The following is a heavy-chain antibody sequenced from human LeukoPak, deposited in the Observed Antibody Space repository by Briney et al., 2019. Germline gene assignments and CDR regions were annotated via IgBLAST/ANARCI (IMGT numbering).Heavy chain of an antibody. D-gene: IGHD4-4*01. CDR3: ARGDYNNYFDY. CDR1: VYTFTSHS. V-gene: IGHV1-18*01. Sequence: ASVKVSCKPSVYTFTSHSITWVRQAPGQGLEWMGWISAYNGNTSYAQKFQGRVTMTTDTSTSTAYMELRSLRSDDTAVYYCARGDYNNYFDYWGQGTLVTVSP. J-gene: IGHJ4*02. CDR2: ISAYNGNT.